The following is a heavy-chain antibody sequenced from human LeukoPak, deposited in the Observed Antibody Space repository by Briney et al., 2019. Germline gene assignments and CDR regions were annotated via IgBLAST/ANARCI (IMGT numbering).Heavy chain of an antibody. CDR2: IYPGDSDT. Sequence: GESLKISCEGSGYSFTTYWIGWVRQMPGKGLEWMGVIYPGDSDTRYSPSFQGQVTISADKSISTAYLQWSSLKASDTAMYYCASGTAAAGTPPFDYWGQGTLVTVSS. CDR3: ASGTAAAGTPPFDY. J-gene: IGHJ4*02. CDR1: GYSFTTYW. V-gene: IGHV5-51*01. D-gene: IGHD6-13*01.